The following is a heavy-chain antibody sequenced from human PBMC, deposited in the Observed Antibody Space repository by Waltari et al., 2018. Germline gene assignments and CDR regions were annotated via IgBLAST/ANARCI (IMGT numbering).Heavy chain of an antibody. V-gene: IGHV3-48*04. D-gene: IGHD2-2*01. CDR2: ISSSSSTI. Sequence: EVQLVESGGGLVQPGGSLRLSCAASGFTFSSYSMNWVRQAPGKGLEWVSYISSSSSTIYYADSVKGRFTISRDSAKNSLYLQMNSLRAEDTAVYYCARDSSWLQSTLGVPAAIGWFDPWGQGTLVTVSS. CDR3: ARDSSWLQSTLGVPAAIGWFDP. CDR1: GFTFSSYS. J-gene: IGHJ5*02.